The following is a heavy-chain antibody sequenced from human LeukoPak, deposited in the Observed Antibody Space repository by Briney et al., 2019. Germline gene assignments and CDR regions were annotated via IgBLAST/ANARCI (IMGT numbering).Heavy chain of an antibody. Sequence: GSSLKVSCKASGGTFSSYTISWVRQAPGQGLEWMGRIIPILGIANYAQKFQGRVTITANKSTSTAYMELSSLRSEDTAVYYCARDPSRVYYFDYWGQGTLVTVSS. CDR2: IIPILGIA. J-gene: IGHJ4*02. D-gene: IGHD2-8*01. V-gene: IGHV1-69*04. CDR3: ARDPSRVYYFDY. CDR1: GGTFSSYT.